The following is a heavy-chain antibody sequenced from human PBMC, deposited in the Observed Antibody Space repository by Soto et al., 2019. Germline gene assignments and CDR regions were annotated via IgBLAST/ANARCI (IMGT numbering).Heavy chain of an antibody. CDR3: AKGPLRFPDYGASADYSYGMDV. V-gene: IGHV3-30*18. D-gene: IGHD4-17*01. Sequence: QMQLVESGGDVVQPGTSLRLSCVASGFTFSAFGMHWVRQAPGKGLEWVAIASYGGGTKYYGDSVQGRFTISRDNSRATMYTHMNSLREEDTAVYYCAKGPLRFPDYGASADYSYGMDVWGHGTTVTVSS. CDR2: ASYGGGTK. J-gene: IGHJ6*02. CDR1: GFTFSAFG.